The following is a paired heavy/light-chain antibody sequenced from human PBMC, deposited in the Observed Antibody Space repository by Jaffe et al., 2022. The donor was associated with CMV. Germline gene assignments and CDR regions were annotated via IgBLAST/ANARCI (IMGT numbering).Light chain of an antibody. CDR3: QQYNNWPGT. CDR2: GAS. CDR1: QSVSSR. J-gene: IGKJ1*01. Sequence: EIVMTQSPATLSVSAGERATLSCRASQSVSSRLAWYQHKPGQAPGLLIYGASTRATGVPARFSGSGSGTEFTLTISSLQSEDFAVYYCQQYNNWPGTFGQGTKVEIK. V-gene: IGKV3-15*01.
Heavy chain of an antibody. D-gene: IGHD1-26*01. CDR1: GFSFSDYN. J-gene: IGHJ6*03. CDR3: ARDPYNGGYSPGYYHYYMDV. V-gene: IGHV3-21*01. Sequence: EVQLVESGGGLVKPGGSLRLSCVVSGFSFSDYNMNWVRQAPGKGLEWVSSITSSSSYTFYADSVKGRFTISRDNAKNSLYLQMNSLRTDDTAVYYCARDPYNGGYSPGYYHYYMDVWGKGTTVTVSS. CDR2: ITSSSSYT.